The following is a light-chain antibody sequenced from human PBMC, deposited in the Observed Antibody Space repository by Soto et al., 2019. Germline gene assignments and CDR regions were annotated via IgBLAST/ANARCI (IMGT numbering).Light chain of an antibody. CDR1: SIDVGAYNY. J-gene: IGLJ2*01. V-gene: IGLV2-14*01. CDR3: SSYTSSSTLE. CDR2: EVS. Sequence: QSALTQFASVSGSPGQSITISCTGTSIDVGAYNYVSWYQQHPGKAPKLMIYEVSNRPSGVSNRFSGSKSGNTASLTISGLQAEDEADYYCSSYTSSSTLEFGGGTKLTVL.